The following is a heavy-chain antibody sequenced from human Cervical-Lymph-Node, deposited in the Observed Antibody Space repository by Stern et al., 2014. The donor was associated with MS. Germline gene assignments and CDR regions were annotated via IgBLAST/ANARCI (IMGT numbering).Heavy chain of an antibody. CDR2: VNPTDGRT. CDR3: ANPLPYAN. Sequence: QVQLVQSGAEVKKPGASVKVSCKASGDTFASYPIYWLRQAPGQGPVWMGMVNPTDGRTTYAQTFQGRVTMTRDTSTRTVCMELSSLKAEDTAMCFCANPLPYANWGQGTRVTVSS. CDR1: GDTFASYP. V-gene: IGHV1-46*03. J-gene: IGHJ1*01. D-gene: IGHD4-17*01.